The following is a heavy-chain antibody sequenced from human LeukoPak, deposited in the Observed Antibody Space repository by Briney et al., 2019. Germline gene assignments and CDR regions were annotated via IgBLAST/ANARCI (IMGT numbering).Heavy chain of an antibody. CDR3: ARGLQYQLLKALGYYYMDV. CDR2: IIPISGTA. V-gene: IGHV1-69*05. Sequence: SVKVSCKASGGTFSSHAIAWVRQAPGQGPEWMGGIIPISGTANYAQKFQGRVTITTDESTCTAYMELSSLTSDDTAVYYCARGLQYQLLKALGYYYMDVWGEGTTVTVSS. D-gene: IGHD2-2*01. J-gene: IGHJ6*03. CDR1: GGTFSSHA.